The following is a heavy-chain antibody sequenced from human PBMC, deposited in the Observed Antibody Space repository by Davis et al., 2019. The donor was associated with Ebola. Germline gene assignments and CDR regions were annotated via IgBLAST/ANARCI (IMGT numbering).Heavy chain of an antibody. CDR3: ARGPTVTGTGNSFDL. J-gene: IGHJ3*01. V-gene: IGHV3-74*01. CDR2: IIGDGSIT. Sequence: HTGGSLRLSCAASGFTVSSNYMSWVRQAPGKGLEWVSRIIGDGSITNYADCVEGRFTIFRDNGKNTLYLQLHSLTAEDTAVYYCARGPTVTGTGNSFDLWGQGTGVTISS. D-gene: IGHD1-1*01. CDR1: GFTVSSNY.